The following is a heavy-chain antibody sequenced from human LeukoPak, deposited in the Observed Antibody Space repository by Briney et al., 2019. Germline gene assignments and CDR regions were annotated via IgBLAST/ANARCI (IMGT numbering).Heavy chain of an antibody. Sequence: GASAKVSCKASGGTFSSYAISWVQQAPGQGLEWMGGIIPIFGTANYAQKFQGRVTITADESTSTAYMELSSLRSEDTAVYYCARDNSVGDVAWWFDPWGQGTLVAVSS. CDR3: ARDNSVGDVAWWFDP. CDR1: GGTFSSYA. V-gene: IGHV1-69*13. D-gene: IGHD1-26*01. CDR2: IIPIFGTA. J-gene: IGHJ5*02.